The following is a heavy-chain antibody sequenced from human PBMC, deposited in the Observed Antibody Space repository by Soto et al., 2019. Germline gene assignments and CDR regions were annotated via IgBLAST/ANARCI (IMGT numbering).Heavy chain of an antibody. Sequence: GSLRLSCAASGFTFSSHAMNWVRQAPGKGLEWVALIWNAGNNKYYTDAGSVKGRFTISRDNSRNTLYLEMNSVRADDTAVYYCARGPDYSNFGYFDYWGQGTLVTVSS. CDR3: ARGPDYSNFGYFDY. J-gene: IGHJ4*02. CDR2: IWNAGNNK. CDR1: GFTFSSHA. D-gene: IGHD4-4*01. V-gene: IGHV3-33*01.